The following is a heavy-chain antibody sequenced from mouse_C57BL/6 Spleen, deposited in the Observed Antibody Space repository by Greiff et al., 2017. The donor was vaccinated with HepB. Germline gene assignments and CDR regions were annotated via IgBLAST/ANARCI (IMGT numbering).Heavy chain of an antibody. V-gene: IGHV5-16*01. D-gene: IGHD2-5*01. CDR2: INYDGSST. CDR3: ARDYYSNLWYFDV. Sequence: EVKVVESEGGLVQPGSSMKLSCTASGFTFSDYYMAWVRQVPEKGLEWVANINYDGSSTYYLDSLKSRFIISRDNAKNILYLQMSSLKSEDTATYYCARDYYSNLWYFDVWGTGTTVTVSS. CDR1: GFTFSDYY. J-gene: IGHJ1*03.